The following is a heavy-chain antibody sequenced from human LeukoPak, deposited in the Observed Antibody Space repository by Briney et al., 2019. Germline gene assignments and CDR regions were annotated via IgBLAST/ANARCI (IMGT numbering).Heavy chain of an antibody. D-gene: IGHD1-26*01. CDR2: ISGSGGGA. J-gene: IGHJ4*02. CDR1: GFTFSSYN. V-gene: IGHV3-23*01. CDR3: AKEPYSGSIFDS. Sequence: PGGSLRLSCAASGFTFSSYNMNWVRQAPGKGLEWVSAISGSGGGAYYADSVKGRFTISRDNPKNTLYLQMNSLRAEDTAVYYCAKEPYSGSIFDSWGQGTLVTVSS.